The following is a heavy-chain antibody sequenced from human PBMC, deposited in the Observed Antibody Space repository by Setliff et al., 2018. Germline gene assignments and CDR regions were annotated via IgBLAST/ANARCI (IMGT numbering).Heavy chain of an antibody. V-gene: IGHV3-21*01. D-gene: IGHD5-18*01. CDR2: ISGSSGYK. J-gene: IGHJ6*02. CDR1: GFTFESHT. Sequence: GGSLRLSCAASGFTFESHTMNWVRQAPGKGLEWVSSISGSSGYKYYADSLKGRFTISRDNAKSSLYLQINSLTVEDTAVYFCARDGGTGMVKSYYYGLDVWGQGTTVTVSS. CDR3: ARDGGTGMVKSYYYGLDV.